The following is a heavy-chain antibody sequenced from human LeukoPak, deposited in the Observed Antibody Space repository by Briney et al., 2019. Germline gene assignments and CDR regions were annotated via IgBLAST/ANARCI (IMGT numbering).Heavy chain of an antibody. Sequence: GESLKISCKGPGYSFTSYWIGWVRQMPGKGLEWMGIIYPGDSDTRYSPSFQGQVTISADKSISTAYLQWSSLKASDTAMYYCARHHYYGSGSYYTNWFDPWGQGTLVTVSS. D-gene: IGHD3-10*01. CDR2: IYPGDSDT. CDR3: ARHHYYGSGSYYTNWFDP. V-gene: IGHV5-51*01. J-gene: IGHJ5*02. CDR1: GYSFTSYW.